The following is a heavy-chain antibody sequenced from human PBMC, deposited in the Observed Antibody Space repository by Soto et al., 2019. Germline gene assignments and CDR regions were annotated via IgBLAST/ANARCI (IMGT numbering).Heavy chain of an antibody. V-gene: IGHV3-21*01. D-gene: IGHD5-12*01. CDR3: ARGQGSGYPGDGAFDI. CDR2: ISSSSSYI. CDR1: GFTFSSYS. J-gene: IGHJ3*02. Sequence: SLRLSCAASGFTFSSYSMNWVRQAPGKGLEWVSSISSSSSYIYYADSVKGRFTISRDNAKNSLYLQMNSLRAEDTAVYYCARGQGSGYPGDGAFDIWGQGTMVTVSS.